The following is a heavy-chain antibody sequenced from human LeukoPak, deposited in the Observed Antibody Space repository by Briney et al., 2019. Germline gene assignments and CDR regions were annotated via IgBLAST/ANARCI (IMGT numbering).Heavy chain of an antibody. J-gene: IGHJ4*02. Sequence: PGGSLRLSSAASGFTFSDHYMDLSRQAPGKGLEWVGRTRNKANSYTTEYAASVKGRFTISRDDSKNSLYLQMNSLKTEDTAVYYCARVVGYSGYVLAYWGQGTLVTVSS. D-gene: IGHD5-12*01. V-gene: IGHV3-72*01. CDR1: GFTFSDHY. CDR3: ARVVGYSGYVLAY. CDR2: TRNKANSYTT.